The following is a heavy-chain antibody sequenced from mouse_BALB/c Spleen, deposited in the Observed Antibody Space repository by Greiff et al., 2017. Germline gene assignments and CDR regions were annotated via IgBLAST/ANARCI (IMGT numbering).Heavy chain of an antibody. CDR1: GFTFSSYG. CDR2: INSNGGST. CDR3: ARDPWFAY. V-gene: IGHV5-6-3*01. Sequence: EVHLVESGGGLVQPGGSLKLSCAASGFTFSSYGMSWVRQTPDKRLELVATINSNGGSTYYPDSVKGRFTISRDNAKNTLYLQMSSLKSEDTAMYYCARDPWFAYWGQGTLVTVSA. J-gene: IGHJ3*01.